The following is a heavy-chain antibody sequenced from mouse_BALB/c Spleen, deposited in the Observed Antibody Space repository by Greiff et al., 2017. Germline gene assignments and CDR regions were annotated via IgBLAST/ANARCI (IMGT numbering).Heavy chain of an antibody. CDR2: IDPANGNT. Sequence: VQLQQSGAELVKPGASVKLSCTASGFNIKDTYMHWVKQRPEQGLEWIGRIDPANGNTKYDPKFQGKATITADTSSNTAYLQLSSLTSEDTAVYYCARGDYDYDVGYFDDWGQGTTLTVSS. D-gene: IGHD2-4*01. CDR3: ARGDYDYDVGYFDD. J-gene: IGHJ2*01. CDR1: GFNIKDTY. V-gene: IGHV14-3*02.